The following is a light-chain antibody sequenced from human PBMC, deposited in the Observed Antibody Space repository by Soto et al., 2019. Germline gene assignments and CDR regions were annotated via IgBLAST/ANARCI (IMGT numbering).Light chain of an antibody. Sequence: EIVLTQSPATLSLSPGERANLSCRASQSVSSYLAWYQQKHGQAPRLLIYDASNRATGIPARFSGSGSGTDFTLTISSLEPEDFAVYYCQQRSNWPPGGTFGQGTKVEIK. CDR2: DAS. CDR3: QQRSNWPPGGT. CDR1: QSVSSY. J-gene: IGKJ1*01. V-gene: IGKV3-11*01.